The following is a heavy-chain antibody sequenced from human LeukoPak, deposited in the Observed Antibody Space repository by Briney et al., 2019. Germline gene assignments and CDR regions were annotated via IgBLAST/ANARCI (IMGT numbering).Heavy chain of an antibody. CDR3: ARDPEHRTYYYDSSGPR. CDR2: ISSSSSTI. CDR1: GFTFSSYS. J-gene: IGHJ4*02. D-gene: IGHD3-22*01. Sequence: GGSLRLSCAASGFTFSSYSMNWVRQAPGKGLEWVSYISSSSSTIYYADSVTGRFTISRDNAKNSLYLQMNSLRAEDTAVYYCARDPEHRTYYYDSSGPRGGQGTLVTVSS. V-gene: IGHV3-48*01.